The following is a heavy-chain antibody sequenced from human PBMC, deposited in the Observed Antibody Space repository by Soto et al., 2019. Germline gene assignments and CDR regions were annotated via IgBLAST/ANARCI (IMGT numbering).Heavy chain of an antibody. D-gene: IGHD4-17*01. CDR3: ARDIGNNYGAFDL. J-gene: IGHJ3*01. CDR2: IYTGLTT. Sequence: PGGSLRLSCAASGFTVSNNYMGWVRQAPGKGLEWVSVIYTGLTTYYADSVKGRFTISRDNSKNTVYLQMDSLGAEDTAVYYCARDIGNNYGAFDLWGQGTMVTVSS. CDR1: GFTVSNNY. V-gene: IGHV3-53*01.